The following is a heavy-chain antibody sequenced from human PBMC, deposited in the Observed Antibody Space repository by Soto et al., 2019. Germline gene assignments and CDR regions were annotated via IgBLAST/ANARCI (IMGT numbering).Heavy chain of an antibody. CDR3: ASALTGDDAFDI. CDR1: GFTFSSYW. J-gene: IGHJ3*02. D-gene: IGHD7-27*01. Sequence: GGSLRLSCAASGFTFSSYWMSWVRQAPGKGLEWVANIKQDGSEKYYVDSVKGRFTISRDNTKNSLYLQMNSLRAEDTAVYYCASALTGDDAFDIWGQGTMVTVSS. V-gene: IGHV3-7*03. CDR2: IKQDGSEK.